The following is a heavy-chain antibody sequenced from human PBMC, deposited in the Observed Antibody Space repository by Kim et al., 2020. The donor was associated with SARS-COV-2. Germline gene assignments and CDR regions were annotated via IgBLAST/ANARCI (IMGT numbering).Heavy chain of an antibody. CDR3: ARGRRYYGMDV. V-gene: IGHV4-34*01. CDR2: INHSGST. CDR1: GGSFSGYY. J-gene: IGHJ6*02. Sequence: SETLSLTCAVYGGSFSGYYWSWIRQPPGKGLEWIGEINHSGSTNYNPSLKSRVTISVDTSKNQFSLKLSSVTAADTAVYYCARGRRYYGMDVWGQGTTVT.